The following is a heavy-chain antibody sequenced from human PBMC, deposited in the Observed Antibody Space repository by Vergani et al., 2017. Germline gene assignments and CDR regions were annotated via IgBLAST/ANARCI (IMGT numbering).Heavy chain of an antibody. Sequence: EVQVVESGGGVVRPGGSLRLSCAASGFKFDDYGMTWVRQRPGKGLEWVARINWNGGSAFYADSVKGRFTISRDQAKNSLYLQMKRLRAEDTALYYCARDGRGGGTYYYHYWGQGTLVIVSS. V-gene: IGHV3-20*04. D-gene: IGHD1-26*01. J-gene: IGHJ4*02. CDR1: GFKFDDYG. CDR2: INWNGGSA. CDR3: ARDGRGGGTYYYHY.